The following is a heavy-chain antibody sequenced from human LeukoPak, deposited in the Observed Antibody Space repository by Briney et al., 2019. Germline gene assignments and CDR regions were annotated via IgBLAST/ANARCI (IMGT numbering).Heavy chain of an antibody. CDR2: ISSSSSYI. V-gene: IGHV3-21*01. D-gene: IGHD1-26*01. CDR1: GFAFSTYT. J-gene: IGHJ3*02. Sequence: GGSLRLSCAASGFAFSTYTMNWVRQAPGKGLGWVSSISSSSSYIYYADSVKGRFTISRDNARNSLYLQMNSLRAEDTAVYYCARDRRGSRDAFDIWGQGTMVTVSS. CDR3: ARDRRGSRDAFDI.